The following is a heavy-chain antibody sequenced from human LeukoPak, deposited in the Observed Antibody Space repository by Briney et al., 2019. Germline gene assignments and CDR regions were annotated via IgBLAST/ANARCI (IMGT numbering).Heavy chain of an antibody. V-gene: IGHV3-21*01. J-gene: IGHJ5*02. CDR2: ISSSGTYI. D-gene: IGHD2-2*01. Sequence: GGSLRLSCAASGFTFSRFSMNWVRQAPGKGLEWVSSISSSGTYIYYADSVKGRFTISRDSAKNSLYLQMNSLRAEDTAVYYCARHDAVFGTNGWFDPWAQGTLVTVSS. CDR1: GFTFSRFS. CDR3: ARHDAVFGTNGWFDP.